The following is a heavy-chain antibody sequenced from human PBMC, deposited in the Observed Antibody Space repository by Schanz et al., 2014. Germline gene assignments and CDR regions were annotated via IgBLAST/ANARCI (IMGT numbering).Heavy chain of an antibody. CDR1: GFSFSDYF. CDR2: IGDGGVTI. J-gene: IGHJ4*02. CDR3: ARGEPAYYFDD. V-gene: IGHV3-11*04. Sequence: VQFVASGGGLVQPGGSLRLSCTASGFSFSDYFMAWTRQLPGRGLEWVSYIGDGGVTIYYADSVKGRFTISRDNSKNTVYIQMNSLRAENTAVYYCARGEPAYYFDDWGQGTLVTVSS.